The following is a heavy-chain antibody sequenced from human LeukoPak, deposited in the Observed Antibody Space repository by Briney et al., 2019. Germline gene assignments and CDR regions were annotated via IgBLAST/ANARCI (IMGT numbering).Heavy chain of an antibody. Sequence: GGSLRLSCAASGFTFSSYSMNWVRQAPGQGLEWVSYISSSSSTIYYADSVKGRFTISRDNAKNSLYLQVNSLRAEDTAVYYCARENDGFWSGFKTGFDYWGQGTLVTVSS. CDR1: GFTFSSYS. V-gene: IGHV3-48*01. D-gene: IGHD3-3*01. J-gene: IGHJ4*02. CDR3: ARENDGFWSGFKTGFDY. CDR2: ISSSSSTI.